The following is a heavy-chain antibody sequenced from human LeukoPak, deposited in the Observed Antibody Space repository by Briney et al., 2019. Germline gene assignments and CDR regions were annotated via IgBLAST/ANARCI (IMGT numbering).Heavy chain of an antibody. D-gene: IGHD2-15*01. CDR1: GFTFSSYG. V-gene: IGHV3-33*01. CDR2: IWYDGSNK. CDR3: ARGVFTGYCSGGSCYVPRGYYYYGMDV. J-gene: IGHJ6*02. Sequence: GGSLRLSCAASGFTFSSYGMHWVHQAPGKGLEWVAVIWYDGSNKYYADSVKGRFTISRDNSKNTLYLQMTSLRAEDTAVYYCARGVFTGYCSGGSCYVPRGYYYYGMDVWGQGTTVTVSS.